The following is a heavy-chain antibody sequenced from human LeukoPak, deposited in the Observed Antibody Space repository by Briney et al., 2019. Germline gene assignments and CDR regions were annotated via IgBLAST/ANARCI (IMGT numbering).Heavy chain of an antibody. D-gene: IGHD2-2*01. V-gene: IGHV1-8*01. CDR1: GYTFTSYD. CDR2: MNPNSGNT. CDR3: ARMELGYCSSTSCYKYFDY. Sequence: ASVKVSCKASGYTFTSYDINWVRQATGQGLEWMGWMNPNSGNTGYAQKFQGRVTMTRNTSISTAYMELSSLRSEDTAVYYCARMELGYCSSTSCYKYFDYWGQGTLVTVSS. J-gene: IGHJ4*02.